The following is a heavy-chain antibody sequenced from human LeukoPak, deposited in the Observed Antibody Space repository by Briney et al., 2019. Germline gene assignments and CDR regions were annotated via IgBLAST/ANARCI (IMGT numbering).Heavy chain of an antibody. CDR1: GGSIRSYY. V-gene: IGHV4-39*07. CDR2: IYYSGST. J-gene: IGHJ4*02. Sequence: SETLSLTCTVSGGSIRSYYWSWIRQPPGKGLEWIGSIYYSGSTYYNPSLKSRVTISVDTSKNQFSLKLSSVTAADTAVYYCARVSDSYGYGFDYWGQGTLVTVSS. CDR3: ARVSDSYGYGFDY. D-gene: IGHD5-18*01.